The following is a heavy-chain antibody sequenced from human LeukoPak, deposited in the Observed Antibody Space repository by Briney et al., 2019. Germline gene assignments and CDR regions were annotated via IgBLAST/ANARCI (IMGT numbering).Heavy chain of an antibody. CDR3: ARGDTAMPIGDY. CDR1: GGSISSYY. Sequence: SETLSLTCTVSGGSISSYYWSWIRQPPGKGLEWIGYIYYSGSTNYNPSLKSRVTISVDTSKNQFSLKLSSVTAADTAVYYCARGDTAMPIGDYWGQGTLVTASS. V-gene: IGHV4-59*01. D-gene: IGHD5-18*01. CDR2: IYYSGST. J-gene: IGHJ4*02.